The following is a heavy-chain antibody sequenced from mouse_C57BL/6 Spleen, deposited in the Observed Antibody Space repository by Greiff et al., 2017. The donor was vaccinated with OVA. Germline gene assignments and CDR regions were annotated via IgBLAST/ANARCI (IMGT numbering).Heavy chain of an antibody. V-gene: IGHV7-3*01. J-gene: IGHJ4*01. CDR1: GFTFTDYY. D-gene: IGHD2-3*01. CDR2: IRNKANGYTT. Sequence: EVMLVESGGGLVQPGGSLSLSCAASGFTFTDYYMSWVRQPPGKALEWLGFIRNKANGYTTEYSASVKGRFTISRDNSQSILYIQMNALRAEDSATYYCARFFCDSYYDYAMDYWGQGTSVTVSS. CDR3: ARFFCDSYYDYAMDY.